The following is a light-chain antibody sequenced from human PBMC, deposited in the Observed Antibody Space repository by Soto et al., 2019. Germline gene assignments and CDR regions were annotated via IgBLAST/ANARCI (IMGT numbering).Light chain of an antibody. V-gene: IGKV1-5*03. CDR2: KAS. Sequence: DIQMTQSPSTLSASVGDRATITCRASQSISTWLAWYQQKPGKAPKLLIYKASSLKSGVPSRFSGSGSGTEFTPTISSLQPDDFATYYCQHYNSYPLTFGGGTQVEIK. CDR3: QHYNSYPLT. J-gene: IGKJ4*01. CDR1: QSISTW.